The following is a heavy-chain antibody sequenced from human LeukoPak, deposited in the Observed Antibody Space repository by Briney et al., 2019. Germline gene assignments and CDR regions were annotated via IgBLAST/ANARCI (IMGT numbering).Heavy chain of an antibody. CDR1: GGSISSSSYY. J-gene: IGHJ6*03. CDR2: IYYSGST. V-gene: IGHV4-39*01. D-gene: IGHD6-13*01. Sequence: PSETLSLTCTVSGGSISSSSYYWGWIRQPPGKGLEWIGSIYYSGSTYYNPSPKSRVTISVDTSKNQFSLKLSSVTAADTAVYYCARHEESAAAAIYYYYYMDVWGKGTTVTVSS. CDR3: ARHEESAAAAIYYYYYMDV.